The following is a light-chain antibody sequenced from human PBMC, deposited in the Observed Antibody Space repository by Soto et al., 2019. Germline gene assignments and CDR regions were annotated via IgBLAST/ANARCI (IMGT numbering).Light chain of an antibody. J-gene: IGLJ3*02. V-gene: IGLV2-14*01. CDR3: LLHYGGAQVGM. CDR2: EVS. Sequence: QSALTQPASVSGSPGQSITISCTGTSSDVGGYNYVSWYQQHPSKVPKLMIYEVSNRPSGVSNRFSGSKSGNTASLTISGLQAEDEADYYCLLHYGGAQVGMFGGGTKVTVL. CDR1: SSDVGGYNY.